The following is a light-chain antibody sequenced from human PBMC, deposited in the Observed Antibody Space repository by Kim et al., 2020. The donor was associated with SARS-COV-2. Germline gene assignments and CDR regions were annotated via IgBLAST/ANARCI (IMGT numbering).Light chain of an antibody. J-gene: IGKJ4*01. Sequence: EIVLTQSPATLSLSPGERATLSCRASQSVSSYLAWYQQKPGQAPRLLIYDASNRATCIPARFSGSGSGTDFTLTISSLEPEDFAVYYCQQRSNWPLTFGGGTKVDIK. CDR2: DAS. V-gene: IGKV3-11*01. CDR1: QSVSSY. CDR3: QQRSNWPLT.